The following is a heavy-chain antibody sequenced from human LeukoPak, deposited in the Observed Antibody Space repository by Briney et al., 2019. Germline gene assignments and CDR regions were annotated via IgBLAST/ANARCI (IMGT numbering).Heavy chain of an antibody. J-gene: IGHJ4*02. CDR2: ISSSSSYI. D-gene: IGHD5-18*01. V-gene: IGHV3-21*01. CDR3: ARGYAPTAMVDH. CDR1: GFTFSSYS. Sequence: PGGSLRLSCAASGFTFSSYSMNWVRQAPGKGLEWVSSISSSSSYIYYADSVKGRFTISRDNAKNSPYLQMNSLRAEDTAVYYCARGYAPTAMVDHWGQGTLVTVSS.